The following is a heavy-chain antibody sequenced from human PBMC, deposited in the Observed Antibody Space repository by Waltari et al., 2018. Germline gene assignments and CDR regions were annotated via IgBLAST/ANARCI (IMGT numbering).Heavy chain of an antibody. CDR2: ISAYNGNT. Sequence: QVQLVQSGAEVKKPGASVKVSCKASGYTFTSYGISWVRQAPGQGLEWMGWISAYNGNTNYAQKLHGRVTMTTDTSTSTAYMELRSLRSDDTAVYYCARGAGPGGDRQHYYYYYMDVWGKGTTVTVSS. CDR3: ARGAGPGGDRQHYYYYYMDV. J-gene: IGHJ6*03. CDR1: GYTFTSYG. V-gene: IGHV1-18*01. D-gene: IGHD2-21*01.